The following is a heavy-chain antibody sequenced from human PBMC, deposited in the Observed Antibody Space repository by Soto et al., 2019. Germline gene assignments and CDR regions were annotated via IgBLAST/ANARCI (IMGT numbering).Heavy chain of an antibody. D-gene: IGHD2-8*01. J-gene: IGHJ6*02. V-gene: IGHV1-18*04. Sequence: ASLQVSCKASGYTFTSYGISWVRQAPGQGLEWMGWISAYNGNTNYAQKLQGRVTMTTDTSTSTAYMELRSLRSDDTAVYYCARDGHCTNGVCYTVYYYGMDVWGQGTTVTVSS. CDR3: ARDGHCTNGVCYTVYYYGMDV. CDR1: GYTFTSYG. CDR2: ISAYNGNT.